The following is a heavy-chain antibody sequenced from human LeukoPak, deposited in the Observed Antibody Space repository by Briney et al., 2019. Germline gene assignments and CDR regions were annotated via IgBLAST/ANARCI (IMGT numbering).Heavy chain of an antibody. CDR3: TTDKRVGISRWPRAFDI. D-gene: IGHD5-24*01. CDR1: GFTVSNAW. J-gene: IGHJ3*02. V-gene: IGHV3-15*01. Sequence: PGGSLRLSCAASGFTVSNAWMSWVRQAPGKGLEWVGRIKSKTDGGTTDYAAPVKGRFTISRDDSKNTQYLQMNSLKTEDTAVYYCTTDKRVGISRWPRAFDIWGQGTMVTVSS. CDR2: IKSKTDGGTT.